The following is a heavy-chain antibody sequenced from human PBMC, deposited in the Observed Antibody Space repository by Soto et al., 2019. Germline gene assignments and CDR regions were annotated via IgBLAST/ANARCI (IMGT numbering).Heavy chain of an antibody. J-gene: IGHJ4*02. Sequence: SETLSLSCTVSGGSISSSSYYWGWIRQPPGKGLEWIGSIYYSGSTYYNPSLKSRVTISVDTSKNQFSLKLSSVTAADTAVYYCARLIGSLMVYALPYFAYWGQGTLVTVSS. CDR3: ARLIGSLMVYALPYFAY. D-gene: IGHD2-8*01. CDR2: IYYSGST. CDR1: GGSISSSSYY. V-gene: IGHV4-39*01.